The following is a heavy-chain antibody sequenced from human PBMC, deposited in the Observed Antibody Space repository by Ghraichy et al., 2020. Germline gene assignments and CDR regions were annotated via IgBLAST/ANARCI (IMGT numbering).Heavy chain of an antibody. CDR3: ARGAVAGTLASGFGMDV. J-gene: IGHJ6*02. CDR1: GFTFSSYE. V-gene: IGHV3-48*03. Sequence: LNISCAASGFTFSSYEMNWVRQAPGKGLEWVSYISSSGSTIYYADSVKGRFTISRDNAKNSLYLQMNSLRAEDTAVYYCARGAVAGTLASGFGMDVWGQGTTVTVSS. CDR2: ISSSGSTI. D-gene: IGHD6-19*01.